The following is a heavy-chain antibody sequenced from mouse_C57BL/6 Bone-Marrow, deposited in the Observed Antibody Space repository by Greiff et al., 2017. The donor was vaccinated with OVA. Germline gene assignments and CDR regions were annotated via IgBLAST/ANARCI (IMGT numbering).Heavy chain of an antibody. CDR1: GYTFTSYW. CDR3: EREDYYAMDY. CDR2: IYPGSGST. J-gene: IGHJ4*01. V-gene: IGHV1-55*01. Sequence: QVQLQQPGAELVKPGASVKLSCKASGYTFTSYWITWVKQRPGQGLEWIGDIYPGSGSTNYKEKFKSKATLTVDTSSSTAYMQLSSLTSEDAAVYYSEREDYYAMDYWGQGTSVTVSS.